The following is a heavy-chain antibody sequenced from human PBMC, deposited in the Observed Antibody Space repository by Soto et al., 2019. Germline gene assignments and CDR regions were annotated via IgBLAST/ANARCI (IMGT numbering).Heavy chain of an antibody. CDR1: GGSISSDY. J-gene: IGHJ4*02. CDR2: IYTSENT. Sequence: SETLSLTCTVSGGSISSDYWSWIRQPAGKGLEWIGRIYTSENTHYNPSLRSRVNMSLDTSKNQLSLNLTSVTAADTAVYYCARGVGRSSWTSFDSWGQGTLVTVYS. D-gene: IGHD6-13*01. V-gene: IGHV4-4*07. CDR3: ARGVGRSSWTSFDS.